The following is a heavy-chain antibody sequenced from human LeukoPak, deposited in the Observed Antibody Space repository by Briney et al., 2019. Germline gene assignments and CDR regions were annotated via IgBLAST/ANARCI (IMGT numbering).Heavy chain of an antibody. Sequence: GGSLRLSCAASGFTINYYWMHWVRQAPGKGLMWVSRINGDGSRSYADSVKGRFTISRDNAKKTVDLQMNSLRAEDTAVYYCGLGYCSGGSCYHIDYWGQGTLVTVSS. J-gene: IGHJ4*02. CDR3: GLGYCSGGSCYHIDY. V-gene: IGHV3-74*01. CDR1: GFTINYYW. D-gene: IGHD2-15*01. CDR2: INGDGSR.